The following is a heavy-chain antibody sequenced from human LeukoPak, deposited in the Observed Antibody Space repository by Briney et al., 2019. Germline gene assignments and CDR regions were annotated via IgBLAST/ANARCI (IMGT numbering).Heavy chain of an antibody. CDR2: FSGCGDST. Sequence: PGGSLRLSCAASGFTFSIYGVSWVRHAPGEGLGWVSAFSGCGDSTYYADSVKGRFIICRNTAKQTTWLQMNSVRAEDTAVYYCATYFYDSCGPTLDYWGQGTLVTVSS. J-gene: IGHJ4*02. CDR1: GFTFSIYG. D-gene: IGHD3-22*01. CDR3: ATYFYDSCGPTLDY. V-gene: IGHV3-23*01.